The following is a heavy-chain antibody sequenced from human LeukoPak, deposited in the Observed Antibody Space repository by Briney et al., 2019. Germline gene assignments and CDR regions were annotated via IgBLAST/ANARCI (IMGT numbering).Heavy chain of an antibody. CDR1: GCTFISYH. Sequence: GGALRLSCGVSGCTFISYHMSWFRQAPGKGLVEFSAISGSGDSTYYADSVKHGFTIYRDNSKNTLYLKMNSLRAEDTAVYYCAKDLPGDGYSYGSGSGIDYWGQGTMVTVSS. V-gene: IGHV3-23*01. CDR2: ISGSGDST. CDR3: AKDLPGDGYSYGSGSGIDY. J-gene: IGHJ4*02. D-gene: IGHD5-18*01.